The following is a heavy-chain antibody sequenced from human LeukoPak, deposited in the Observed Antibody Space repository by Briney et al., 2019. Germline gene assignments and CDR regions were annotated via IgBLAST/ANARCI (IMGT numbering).Heavy chain of an antibody. Sequence: GGSLRLSCAASGFTFSSYSMNSVRQAPGKGLEWVSSISSSSSYIYYADSVKGRFTISRDNAKNSLYLKMNSLRAEDTAVYYCARVGYDGSGSPREAVRYYFDYWGQGTLVTVSS. CDR2: ISSSSSYI. V-gene: IGHV3-21*01. CDR3: ARVGYDGSGSPREAVRYYFDY. J-gene: IGHJ4*02. D-gene: IGHD3-10*01. CDR1: GFTFSSYS.